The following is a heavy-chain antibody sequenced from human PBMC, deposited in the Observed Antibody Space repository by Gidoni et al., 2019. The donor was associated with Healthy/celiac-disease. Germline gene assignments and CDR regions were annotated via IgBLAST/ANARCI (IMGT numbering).Heavy chain of an antibody. Sequence: QVQLVQSGAEVKKPGSSVKVSCKASGGTFSSYTISWVRQAPGQGLEWMGRIIPILGIANYAQKFQGRVTIPADKSTSTAYMELSSLRSEDTAVYYCARYSGYGDYYYGMDVWGQGTTVTVSS. CDR3: ARYSGYGDYYYGMDV. D-gene: IGHD4-17*01. CDR1: GGTFSSYT. V-gene: IGHV1-69*02. CDR2: IIPILGIA. J-gene: IGHJ6*02.